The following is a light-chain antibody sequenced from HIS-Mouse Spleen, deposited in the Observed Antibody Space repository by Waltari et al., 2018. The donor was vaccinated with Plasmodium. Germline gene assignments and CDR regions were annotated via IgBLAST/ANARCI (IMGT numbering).Light chain of an antibody. CDR2: DAS. CDR3: QQRSNWLT. CDR1: QSVSSY. J-gene: IGKJ4*01. V-gene: IGKV3-11*01. Sequence: EIVLTQSPATLSLSPGARATLSCRASQSVSSYLAWYQQKPGQAPRLLIYDASNRATGIPARVSGSGSGTDFTLTISSLGPEDFAVYYWQQRSNWLTFGGGTKVEIK.